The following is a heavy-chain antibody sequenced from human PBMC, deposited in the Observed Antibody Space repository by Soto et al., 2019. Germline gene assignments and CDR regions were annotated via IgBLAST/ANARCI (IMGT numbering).Heavy chain of an antibody. V-gene: IGHV3-49*03. Sequence: GGSLRLSCTASGFTFGDYAMSWFRQAPGKGLEWVGFIRSKAYGGTTEYATSVKGRFTISRDDSKSIAYLQMNSLKTEDTAVYYCTRAVLYYDILTGYYINWFDPWGQGTLVTVS. J-gene: IGHJ5*02. CDR3: TRAVLYYDILTGYYINWFDP. CDR1: GFTFGDYA. CDR2: IRSKAYGGTT. D-gene: IGHD3-9*01.